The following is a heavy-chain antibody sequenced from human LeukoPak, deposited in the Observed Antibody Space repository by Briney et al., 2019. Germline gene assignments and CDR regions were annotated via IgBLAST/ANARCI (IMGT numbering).Heavy chain of an antibody. Sequence: PGGFLRLSCAASGFTVSSNYMSWVRQAPGQGLEQVSVIYSGGDTYYADSVKGRFTISRDKSKNTLYLQMNSLRAEDTAVYYCATGGEYYDGRGYGHDHWGQGTLVTVSS. J-gene: IGHJ4*02. V-gene: IGHV3-53*01. CDR2: IYSGGDT. CDR1: GFTVSSNY. CDR3: ATGGEYYDGRGYGHDH. D-gene: IGHD3-22*01.